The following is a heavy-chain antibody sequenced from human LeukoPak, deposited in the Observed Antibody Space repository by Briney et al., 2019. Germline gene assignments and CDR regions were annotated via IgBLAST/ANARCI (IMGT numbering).Heavy chain of an antibody. Sequence: SETLSLTRTVSGGSFSSNSYYWGWIRRPPGKGLEWIESIYYAGSTYYNPSLKSRVTLYVDTSKNQFSLNLNSVTAADTAVYYCARLAYSGDYVNYWGQGTLVTVSS. CDR2: IYYAGST. CDR3: ARLAYSGDYVNY. J-gene: IGHJ4*02. CDR1: GGSFSSNSYY. D-gene: IGHD4-17*01. V-gene: IGHV4-39*01.